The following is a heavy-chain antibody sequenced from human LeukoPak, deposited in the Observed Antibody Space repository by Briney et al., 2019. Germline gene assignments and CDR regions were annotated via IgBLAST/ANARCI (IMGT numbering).Heavy chain of an antibody. V-gene: IGHV3-43D*03. CDR3: AKNQQRYGSSWYDMDV. Sequence: GGSLRLSCAASGFTFDDYAMHWVRQAPGKGLEWVSLISWDGGSTYYADSVKGRFTISRDNSKNSLYLQMNSLRAEDTALYYCAKNQQRYGSSWYDMDVWGKGTTVTVSS. J-gene: IGHJ6*03. CDR1: GFTFDDYA. D-gene: IGHD6-13*01. CDR2: ISWDGGST.